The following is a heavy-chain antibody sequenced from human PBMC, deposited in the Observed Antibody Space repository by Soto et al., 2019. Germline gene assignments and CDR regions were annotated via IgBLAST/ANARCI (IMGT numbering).Heavy chain of an antibody. CDR1: GFTFSSFA. Sequence: QVQLVESGGGVVHPGTSLRLSCVTSGFTFSSFAMDWVRQAPGKGLEWVAAISFDGRDISYRESVKGRFTISNDNSKNTLYLQMNSLRAEDTAVYYCAKLLVTQMPYYYYGLDVWGQGTTVTVSS. J-gene: IGHJ6*02. V-gene: IGHV3-30*18. D-gene: IGHD2-21*02. CDR2: ISFDGRDI. CDR3: AKLLVTQMPYYYYGLDV.